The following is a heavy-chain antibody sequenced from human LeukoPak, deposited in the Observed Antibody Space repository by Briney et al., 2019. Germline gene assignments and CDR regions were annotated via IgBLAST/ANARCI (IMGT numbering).Heavy chain of an antibody. CDR1: GFTFISYA. D-gene: IGHD3-3*01. J-gene: IGHJ4*02. V-gene: IGHV3-23*01. CDR3: AKDGIYDFWSGYHPFDY. Sequence: GGSLRLSCAASGFTFISYAMSWVRQAPGKGLEWVSAISGSGGSTYYADSVRGRFTISRDNSKNTLYLQMSSLRVEDTAVYYCAKDGIYDFWSGYHPFDYWGQGTLVTVSS. CDR2: ISGSGGST.